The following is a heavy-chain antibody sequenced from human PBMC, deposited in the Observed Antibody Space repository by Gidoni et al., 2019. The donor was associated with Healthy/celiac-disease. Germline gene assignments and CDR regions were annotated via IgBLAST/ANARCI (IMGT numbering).Heavy chain of an antibody. D-gene: IGHD3-22*01. CDR2: INHSGST. CDR1: GGSFRGYY. Sequence: QVQLQQWGAGLLKPSETLSPTSDVYGGSFRGYYCSWLRQPPGKGLEWIGEINHSGSTNYNPSLKSRVTISVDTSKNQFSLKLSSVTAADTAVYYCARATAYYYDSSGYYYLDYWGQGTLVTVSS. J-gene: IGHJ4*02. CDR3: ARATAYYYDSSGYYYLDY. V-gene: IGHV4-34*01.